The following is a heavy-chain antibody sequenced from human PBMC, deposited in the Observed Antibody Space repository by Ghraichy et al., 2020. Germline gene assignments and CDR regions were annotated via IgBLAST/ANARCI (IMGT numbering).Heavy chain of an antibody. CDR2: IYYSGST. Sequence: SETLSLTCTVSGGSISSSSFYWGWIRQPPGKGLEWIGSIYYSGSTYYNPSLKSRVTISVDTSKNQFCLKLSSLTAADTAVYSCARDGSSVYDLSIGIDVWGQGTTVAVSS. D-gene: IGHD5/OR15-5a*01. CDR1: GGSISSSSFY. CDR3: ARDGSSVYDLSIGIDV. V-gene: IGHV4-39*07. J-gene: IGHJ6*02.